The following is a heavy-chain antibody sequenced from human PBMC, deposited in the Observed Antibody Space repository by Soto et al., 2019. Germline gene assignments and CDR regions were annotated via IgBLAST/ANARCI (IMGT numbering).Heavy chain of an antibody. CDR2: IYPGDSDT. V-gene: IGHV5-51*01. D-gene: IGHD2-2*01. CDR1: GYSFTNYW. J-gene: IGHJ6*03. Sequence: PGESLKISCKGSGYSFTNYWIGWVRQTPGKGLEWMGIIYPGDSDTRYSPSFEGQVTISADKSISTAYLEWSSLEASDTATYYCARQYCSTSRCYGNYYYYYMDVWGTGTTVTVSS. CDR3: ARQYCSTSRCYGNYYYYYMDV.